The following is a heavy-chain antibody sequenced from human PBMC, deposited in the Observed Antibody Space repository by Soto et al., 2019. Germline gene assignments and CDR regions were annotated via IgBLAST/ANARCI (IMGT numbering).Heavy chain of an antibody. CDR3: ATYYGSGSYFPDHYYYGMDV. V-gene: IGHV3-48*01. CDR2: ISSDSSSI. CDR1: GFTFSTYS. Sequence: EVQLVESGGGLVPPGGSLRLSCAASGFTFSTYSMNWVRQAPGKGLEWVSYISSDSSSIYYADSVKGRFTISRDNAKNSLYLQMNSLRAEDTAVYYCATYYGSGSYFPDHYYYGMDVWGQGTTVTVSS. D-gene: IGHD3-10*01. J-gene: IGHJ6*02.